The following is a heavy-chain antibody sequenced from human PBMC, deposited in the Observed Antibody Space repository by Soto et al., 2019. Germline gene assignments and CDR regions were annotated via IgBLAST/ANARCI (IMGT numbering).Heavy chain of an antibody. J-gene: IGHJ4*02. CDR1: GFTFSSYA. V-gene: IGHV3-23*01. Sequence: GGPLRLSCAASGFTFSSYAMSWVRQAPGKGLEWVSVISGRGGYTNYADSVKGRFTISRDNSKSTMYLQMHSLRAEDTAVYYCAKLGGLYYDSSGSLRYIDYWGQGTLVTVSS. CDR3: AKLGGLYYDSSGSLRYIDY. D-gene: IGHD3-22*01. CDR2: ISGRGGYT.